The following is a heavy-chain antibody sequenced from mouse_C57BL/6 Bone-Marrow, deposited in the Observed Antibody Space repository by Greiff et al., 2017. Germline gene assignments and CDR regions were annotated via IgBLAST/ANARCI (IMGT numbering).Heavy chain of an antibody. J-gene: IGHJ3*01. V-gene: IGHV1-81*01. CDR1: GYTFTSYG. CDR3: ARRYSNYGAY. CDR2: IYPRSGNT. D-gene: IGHD2-5*01. Sequence: VQLQQSGAELARPGASVKLSCKASGYTFTSYGISWVKQRTGQGLEWIGEIYPRSGNTYYNEKFKGKATLTADKSASTTYMELRSLTSEDAAVYFCARRYSNYGAYGGRGTLVTVSA.